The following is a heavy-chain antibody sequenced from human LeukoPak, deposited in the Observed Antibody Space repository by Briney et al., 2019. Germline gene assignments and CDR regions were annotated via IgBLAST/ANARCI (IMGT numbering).Heavy chain of an antibody. J-gene: IGHJ5*02. D-gene: IGHD3-16*01. CDR2: IYYSGST. V-gene: IGHV4-59*08. Sequence: SETLSLTCTVSGGSISSYYWSWIRQPPGKGLEWIGYIYYSGSTNYNPSLKSRVTISVDTSKNQFSLKLSSVTAADTAVYYCARVGEWEADDDLSDYRLDRDHNQFDLWGQGTLVTVSS. CDR3: ARVGEWEADDDLSDYRLDRDHNQFDL. CDR1: GGSISSYY.